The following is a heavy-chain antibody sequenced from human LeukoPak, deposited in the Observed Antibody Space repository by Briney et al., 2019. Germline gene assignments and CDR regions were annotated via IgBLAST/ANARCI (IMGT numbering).Heavy chain of an antibody. D-gene: IGHD2-2*01. V-gene: IGHV4-61*02. J-gene: IGHJ4*02. CDR1: GGSMSSGTYY. CDR3: ASFCASTTCYNGGTNFAF. Sequence: SETLSLTCTVSGGSMSSGTYYWSWIRQPAGKGLEYIGRIFSSGNNNYNPSLKSRITMSTDTSKNQFSLNLSSVTAADSAVYYCASFCASTTCYNGGTNFAFWGQGTLVTVSS. CDR2: IFSSGNN.